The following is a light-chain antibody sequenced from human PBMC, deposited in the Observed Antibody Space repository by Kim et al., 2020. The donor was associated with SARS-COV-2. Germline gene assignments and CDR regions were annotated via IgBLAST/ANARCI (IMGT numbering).Light chain of an antibody. Sequence: PGERATLSCRASQSVSIYLAWYQQKPGQASRLLIYDASNRATGIPARFSGSGSGTDFTLTISSLEPEDFAVYYCQQRSNWPPVKTFGQGTKVDIK. CDR3: QQRSNWPPVKT. CDR1: QSVSIY. J-gene: IGKJ1*01. CDR2: DAS. V-gene: IGKV3-11*01.